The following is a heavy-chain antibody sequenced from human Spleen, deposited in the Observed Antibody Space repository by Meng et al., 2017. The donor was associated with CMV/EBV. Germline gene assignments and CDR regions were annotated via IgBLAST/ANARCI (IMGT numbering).Heavy chain of an antibody. J-gene: IGHJ6*02. CDR2: INPSGGST. D-gene: IGHD3-10*01. V-gene: IGHV1-46*01. Sequence: ASVKVSCKASGYTFTSYYMHWVRQAPGQGLEWMGIINPSGGSTSYAQKFQGRVTMTRDTSISTACMELSRLRSDDTAVYYCASGGGVYGSGSYYPKFYYYGMDVWGQGTTVTVSS. CDR3: ASGGGVYGSGSYYPKFYYYGMDV. CDR1: GYTFTSYY.